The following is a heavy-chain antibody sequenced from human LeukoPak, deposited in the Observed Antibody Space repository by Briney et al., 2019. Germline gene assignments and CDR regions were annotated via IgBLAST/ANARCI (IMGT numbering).Heavy chain of an antibody. CDR2: ISGSGGGT. Sequence: PGGSLRLSCAASGFTVSSSYMNWVRQAPEKGLEWVATISGSGGGTYYADSVKGRFTISRDDSKNTLYLQMNSLRAEDTAVYYCAKDLGRYRNNYFDYWGQGTLVTVSS. D-gene: IGHD1-26*01. J-gene: IGHJ4*02. CDR1: GFTVSSSY. CDR3: AKDLGRYRNNYFDY. V-gene: IGHV3-23*01.